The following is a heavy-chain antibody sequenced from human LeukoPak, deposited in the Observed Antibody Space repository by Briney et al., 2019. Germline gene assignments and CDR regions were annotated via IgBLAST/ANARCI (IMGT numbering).Heavy chain of an antibody. D-gene: IGHD2-8*01. CDR1: GFTFSSYA. CDR3: AKDGDIVLMVYGNFDY. CDR2: ISGSGGST. Sequence: GGSLRLSCAASGFTFSSYAMRWVRQAPGKGLEWVSAISGSGGSTYYADSVKGRFTISRDNSKNTLYLQMNSLRAEDTAVYYCAKDGDIVLMVYGNFDYWGQGTLVTVSS. J-gene: IGHJ4*02. V-gene: IGHV3-23*01.